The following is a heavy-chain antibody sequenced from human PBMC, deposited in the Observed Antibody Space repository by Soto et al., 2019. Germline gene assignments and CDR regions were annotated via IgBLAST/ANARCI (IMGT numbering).Heavy chain of an antibody. V-gene: IGHV1-69*13. CDR2: IIPIFGTA. Sequence: SVKVSCKASGGTFSSYAISWVRQAHGQGLEWMGGIIPIFGTANYAQKFQGRVTITADESTSTAYMELSSLRSEDTAVYYCARLGITMVRGVTEFPFDPWGQGTLVTVSS. J-gene: IGHJ5*02. CDR1: GGTFSSYA. D-gene: IGHD3-10*01. CDR3: ARLGITMVRGVTEFPFDP.